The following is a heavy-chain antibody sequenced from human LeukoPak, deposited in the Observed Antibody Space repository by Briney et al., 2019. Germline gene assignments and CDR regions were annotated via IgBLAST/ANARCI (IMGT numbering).Heavy chain of an antibody. CDR3: ARGEYYDFWSGYYPYYYYYYMDV. Sequence: SETLSLTCTVSGGSISSHYWSWIRQPPGKGLEGIGYIYYSGSTNYNPSLKSRVTISVDTSKNQFSLKLSSVTAADTAVYYCARGEYYDFWSGYYPYYYYYYMDVWGKGTTVTVSS. CDR1: GGSISSHY. D-gene: IGHD3-3*01. V-gene: IGHV4-59*11. J-gene: IGHJ6*03. CDR2: IYYSGST.